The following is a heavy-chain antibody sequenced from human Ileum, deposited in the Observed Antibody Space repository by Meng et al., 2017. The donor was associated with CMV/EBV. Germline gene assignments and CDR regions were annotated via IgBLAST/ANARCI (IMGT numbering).Heavy chain of an antibody. D-gene: IGHD6-13*01. Sequence: GESLKIPCVTSGFTFKNVWMSWVRQAPGKGLEWVGRIKTKIDGETTDFAAPVKGRFSISRDDSRNILYLQMNSLKAEDTALYYCATDWSRQLLGSWGQGTLVTVSS. V-gene: IGHV3-15*01. CDR1: GFTFKNVW. CDR3: ATDWSRQLLGS. J-gene: IGHJ4*02. CDR2: IKTKIDGETT.